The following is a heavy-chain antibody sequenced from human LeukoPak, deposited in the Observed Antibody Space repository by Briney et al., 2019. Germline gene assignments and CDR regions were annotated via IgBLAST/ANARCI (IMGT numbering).Heavy chain of an antibody. D-gene: IGHD3-3*01. CDR1: GYTFTSYG. V-gene: IGHV1-18*01. CDR3: ARESMDDFWSGGGWFDP. CDR2: ISAYNGNT. Sequence: ASVKVSCKASGYTFTSYGISWVRQAPGQGLEWMGWISAYNGNTNYAQKLQGRVTMTRDTSTSTAYMELRSLRSDDTAVYYCARESMDDFWSGGGWFDPWGQGTLVTVSS. J-gene: IGHJ5*02.